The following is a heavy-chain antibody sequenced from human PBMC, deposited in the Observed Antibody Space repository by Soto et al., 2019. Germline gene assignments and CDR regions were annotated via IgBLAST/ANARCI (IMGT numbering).Heavy chain of an antibody. CDR3: ARIDCSGGSCQPTDAFDI. D-gene: IGHD2-15*01. CDR1: GFTFSTYA. Sequence: HPGGSLRLSCAASGFTFSTYAMHWVRQAPGKGLEWVAAISYDGSNKYYADFVKGRFTISRDNFKNTLYLQMNSLRAEDTAVYYCARIDCSGGSCQPTDAFDIWGQGTMVTVSS. CDR2: ISYDGSNK. V-gene: IGHV3-30-3*01. J-gene: IGHJ3*02.